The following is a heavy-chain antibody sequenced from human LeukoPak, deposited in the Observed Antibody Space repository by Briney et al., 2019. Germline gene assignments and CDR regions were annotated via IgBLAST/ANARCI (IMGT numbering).Heavy chain of an antibody. V-gene: IGHV4-39*01. CDR2: IYYSGST. CDR3: ARPGVYCSSTSCPFDY. J-gene: IGHJ4*02. D-gene: IGHD2-2*01. CDR1: GGSISSGSYY. Sequence: SETLSLTCTVSGGSISSGSYYWGWIRQPPGKGLEWIGSIYYSGSTYYNPSLKSRVTISVDTSKNQFSLKLSSVTAADTAVYYCARPGVYCSSTSCPFDYWGQGTLVTVSS.